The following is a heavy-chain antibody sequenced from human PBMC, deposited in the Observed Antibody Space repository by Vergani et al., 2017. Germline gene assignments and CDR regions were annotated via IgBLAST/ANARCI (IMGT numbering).Heavy chain of an antibody. CDR3: AKYLRDSTDGLPDS. Sequence: QVQLVESAGGVVQPGGSLRLSCAASGFTFSTFGMHWIRQAPGKGLEWLAYIGKDGINTSYRDAVKGRFTVSRDNSKEILYRQMDSRRSQDTALYYCAKYLRDSTDGLPDSWGPGTLVIVSS. D-gene: IGHD2-21*02. J-gene: IGHJ4*02. CDR2: IGKDGINT. CDR1: GFTFSTFG. V-gene: IGHV3-30*02.